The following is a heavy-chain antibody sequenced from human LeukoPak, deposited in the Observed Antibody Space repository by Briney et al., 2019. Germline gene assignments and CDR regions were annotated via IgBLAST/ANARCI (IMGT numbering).Heavy chain of an antibody. CDR3: ARGRYCTTTSCTYWYFDL. D-gene: IGHD2-2*01. J-gene: IGHJ2*01. V-gene: IGHV4-4*07. CDR1: GGSISSYY. Sequence: SETLSLTCTVSGGSISSYYWSWIRQPAGEGLEWIGRVYSSGTTNYNPSLQSRVTMSVDSSKNQFSLKLNSVTAAGTAVYYCARGRYCTTTSCTYWYFDLWGRGTLVTVSS. CDR2: VYSSGTT.